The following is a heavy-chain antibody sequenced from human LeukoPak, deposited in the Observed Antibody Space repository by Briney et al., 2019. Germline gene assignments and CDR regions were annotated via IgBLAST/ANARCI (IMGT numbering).Heavy chain of an antibody. J-gene: IGHJ3*02. CDR1: GFTFSSYA. CDR3: SNDGVDLYYYDSRKLEAFDS. CDR2: MCGSGGST. V-gene: IGHV3-23*01. D-gene: IGHD3-22*01. Sequence: GGSLTLSCAASGFTFSSYAMSWIRQAPGKGLEWVSVMCGSGGSTYYAVSVKRRFTISKDNPKDTLYLQMNSLRAEDTAVYYCSNDGVDLYYYDSRKLEAFDSWVQGTMVTVSS.